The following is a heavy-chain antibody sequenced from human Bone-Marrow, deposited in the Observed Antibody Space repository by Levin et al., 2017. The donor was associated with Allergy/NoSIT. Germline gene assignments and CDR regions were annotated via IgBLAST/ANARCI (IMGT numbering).Heavy chain of an antibody. J-gene: IGHJ5*01. D-gene: IGHD2-21*01. CDR1: GFTFSDYP. CDR3: AKGLRTTIAGCFDS. V-gene: IGHV3-23*01. CDR2: IRGSGTT. Sequence: PGGSLRLSCAASGFTFSDYPISWVRQAPGKGLEWVSSIRGSGTTYYVDSVKGRFTTSRDNTKNTVSLQMNSLRADDTAIYYCAKGLRTTIAGCFDSWGQGTLVIVSS.